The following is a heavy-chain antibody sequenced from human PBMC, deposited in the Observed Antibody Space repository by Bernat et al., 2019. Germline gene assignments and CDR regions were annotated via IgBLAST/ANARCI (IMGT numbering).Heavy chain of an antibody. V-gene: IGHV3-33*01. CDR2: IWYDGSNK. CDR1: GFTFSSYG. D-gene: IGHD3-10*01. CDR3: ARDTGIGELLLGNTDY. J-gene: IGHJ4*02. Sequence: QVQLVESGGGVVQPGRSLRLSCAASGFTFSSYGMHWVRQAPGKGLEWVAVIWYDGSNKYYADSVKGRFTISRDNSKNTLYLQMNSLRAEDTAVYYCARDTGIGELLLGNTDYWGQGTLVTVSS.